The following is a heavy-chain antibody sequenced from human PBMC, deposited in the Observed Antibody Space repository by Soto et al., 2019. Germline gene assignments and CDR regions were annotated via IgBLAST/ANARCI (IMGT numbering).Heavy chain of an antibody. Sequence: GGSLRLSCAASGFTFDDYAVHWVRQAPGKGLEWVSGISWNSGSIGYADSVKGRFTISRDNAKNSLYLQMNSLRAEDTALYYCAKAGPTDGRILRFLEWLYDYWGQGTLVTVSS. CDR1: GFTFDDYA. J-gene: IGHJ4*02. CDR2: ISWNSGSI. CDR3: AKAGPTDGRILRFLEWLYDY. V-gene: IGHV3-9*01. D-gene: IGHD3-3*01.